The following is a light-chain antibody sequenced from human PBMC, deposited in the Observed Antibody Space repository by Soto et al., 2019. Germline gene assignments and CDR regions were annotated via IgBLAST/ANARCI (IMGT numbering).Light chain of an antibody. CDR1: RAHSNYA. J-gene: IGLJ3*02. V-gene: IGLV4-60*03. Sequence: QLVLTHSSSAFGYLSASVKLTGTLNRAHSNYAIAWPKHQPGKAPRYFMKLAPSGSSNNGGAIPDRFSGSSSGAYRSLTISNLQSEDEADYYGETWHTHLRVFRGGTKLTVL. CDR3: ETWHTHLRV. CDR2: LAPSGSS.